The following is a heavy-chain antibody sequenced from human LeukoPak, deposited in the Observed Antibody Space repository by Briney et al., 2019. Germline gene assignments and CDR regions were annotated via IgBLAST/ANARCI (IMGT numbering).Heavy chain of an antibody. J-gene: IGHJ4*02. CDR1: GFSFSIYF. CDR2: ISRTTEYI. CDR3: AGGGDFDY. D-gene: IGHD3-16*01. Sequence: GGSLRLSCAASGFSFSIYFMNWVRQAPGKGLEWVSSISRTTEYIHYADSVRGRFAISRDNAKNSVYLQMNSLRAEDTAVYFCAGGGDFDYWGQGILVTVSA. V-gene: IGHV3-21*01.